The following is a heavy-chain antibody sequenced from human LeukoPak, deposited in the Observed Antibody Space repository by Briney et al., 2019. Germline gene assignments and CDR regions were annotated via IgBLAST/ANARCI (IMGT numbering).Heavy chain of an antibody. V-gene: IGHV3-30*03. J-gene: IGHJ4*02. Sequence: SGGSLRLSCAASGFTFSSYGMHWVRQAPGKGLEWVAVISYDGSNKYYADSVKGRFTISRDNAKNSLYLQMNSLRAEDTAVYYCARDWGHYGDYRFLVDYWGQGTLVTVSS. CDR1: GFTFSSYG. CDR3: ARDWGHYGDYRFLVDY. CDR2: ISYDGSNK. D-gene: IGHD4-17*01.